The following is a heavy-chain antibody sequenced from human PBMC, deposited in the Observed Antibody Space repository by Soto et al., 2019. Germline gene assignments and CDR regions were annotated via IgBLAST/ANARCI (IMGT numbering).Heavy chain of an antibody. CDR2: ISSSSSYI. D-gene: IGHD6-13*01. Sequence: PGGSLRLSCASSGFTFSSYSMNLVRQAPGKGLEWVSSISSSSSYIYYADSVKGRFTISRDNAKNSLYLQMNSLRAEDTAVYYCARVPRYSSSPPGPWGQGTLVTVSS. CDR1: GFTFSSYS. V-gene: IGHV3-21*01. CDR3: ARVPRYSSSPPGP. J-gene: IGHJ5*02.